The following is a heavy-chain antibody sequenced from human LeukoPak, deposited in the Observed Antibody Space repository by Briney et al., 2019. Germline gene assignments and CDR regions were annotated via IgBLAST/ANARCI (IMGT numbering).Heavy chain of an antibody. CDR2: IFYSGST. CDR3: ARGGSSTWYAKNWFDP. D-gene: IGHD6-13*01. Sequence: SETLSLTCTVSGGSISSYYWSWIRQPTGEGLEWIGYIFYSGSTYYNPSLKSRITISVDTSKNQFSLNLRSVTAADTAVYFCARGGSSTWYAKNWFDPWGQGTLVTVSS. J-gene: IGHJ5*02. V-gene: IGHV4-59*04. CDR1: GGSISSYY.